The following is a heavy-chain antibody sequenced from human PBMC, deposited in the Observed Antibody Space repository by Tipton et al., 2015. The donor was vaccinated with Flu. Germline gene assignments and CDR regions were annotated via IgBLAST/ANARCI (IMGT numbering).Heavy chain of an antibody. Sequence: TLSLTCTASGGSISSYYWSWIRQPPGKGLEWIGYIYYNGNTNYNPSPKSRVTISVDTSKNQFSLKVSSVTAADTAVYYCARYGSYFEYWGQGTLVTVSS. CDR3: ARYGSYFEY. CDR1: GGSISSYY. V-gene: IGHV4-59*01. CDR2: IYYNGNT. D-gene: IGHD1-26*01. J-gene: IGHJ4*02.